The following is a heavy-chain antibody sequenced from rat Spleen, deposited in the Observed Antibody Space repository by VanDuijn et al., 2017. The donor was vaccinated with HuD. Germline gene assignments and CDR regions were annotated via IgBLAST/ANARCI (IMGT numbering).Heavy chain of an antibody. Sequence: EVQLVESGGGLVQPGRSLKLSCAASGFTFSDYGMAWVRQTPTKGLEWVASISNGGDNTYYRDSVKGRFTISRDNAESTLYLQMDSLRSEATATYYCASLMYTPDYLGVMDVWGQGASVTVSS. D-gene: IGHD1-6*01. J-gene: IGHJ4*01. V-gene: IGHV5S13*01. CDR2: ISNGGDNT. CDR1: GFTFSDYG. CDR3: ASLMYTPDYLGVMDV.